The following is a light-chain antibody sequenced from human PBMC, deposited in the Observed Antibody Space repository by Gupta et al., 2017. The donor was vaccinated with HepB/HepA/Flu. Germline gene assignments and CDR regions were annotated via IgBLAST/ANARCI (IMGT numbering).Light chain of an antibody. CDR1: QTRLHRDGYHF. CDR2: VAS. J-gene: IGKJ2*01. V-gene: IGKV2-28*01. CDR3: RQTLNTPYT. Sequence: IVMTQSPLSLAVTPGEPASISCRSSQTRLHRDGYHFLNWHGQKPGQSPHLLIYVASSRACGVPDRFNGSGSGTDFTLFISRVEAEDVGIYFCRQTLNTPYTFGQGTKMEI.